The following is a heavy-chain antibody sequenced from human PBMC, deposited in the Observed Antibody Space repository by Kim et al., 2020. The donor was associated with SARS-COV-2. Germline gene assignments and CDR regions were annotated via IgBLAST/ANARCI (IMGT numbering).Heavy chain of an antibody. CDR3: ARGYSYGAHTGFDP. J-gene: IGHJ5*02. V-gene: IGHV4-59*01. Sequence: SETLSLTCTVSGGSISSYYWSWIRQPPGKGLEWIGYIYYSGSPNYKPSLKSRVTTSVDTSKNQFSLKLSSVTAADTAVYYCARGYSYGAHTGFDPWGQGTLVTVSS. CDR1: GGSISSYY. D-gene: IGHD5-18*01. CDR2: IYYSGSP.